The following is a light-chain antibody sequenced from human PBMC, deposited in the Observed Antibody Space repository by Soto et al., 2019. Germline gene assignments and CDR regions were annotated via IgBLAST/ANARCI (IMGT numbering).Light chain of an antibody. Sequence: DIQMTQSPSSLFSFLGDRVTITCRASLTISSYLNWYQQKSGKAPKLLISAASSLESGVPPRFSVSVSGTDGTLTISSLQTEDGGTYYCQQSFSTTRTFCQGTKVDIK. V-gene: IGKV1-39*01. CDR3: QQSFSTTRT. CDR2: AAS. CDR1: LTISSY. J-gene: IGKJ1*01.